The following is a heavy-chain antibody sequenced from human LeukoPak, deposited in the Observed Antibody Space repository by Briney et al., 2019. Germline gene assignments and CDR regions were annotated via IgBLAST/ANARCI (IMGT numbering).Heavy chain of an antibody. CDR2: IYPGDSDT. CDR3: ARPHSSGWRDAFDI. CDR1: GYSFTSYW. J-gene: IGHJ3*02. Sequence: PGESLQISCKGSGYSFTSYWIGWVRQMPGKGLEWMGTIYPGDSDTRYTPSFQGQVTISADKSISTAYLQWSSLKASDTAMYYCARPHSSGWRDAFDIWGQGTMVTVSS. V-gene: IGHV5-51*01. D-gene: IGHD6-19*01.